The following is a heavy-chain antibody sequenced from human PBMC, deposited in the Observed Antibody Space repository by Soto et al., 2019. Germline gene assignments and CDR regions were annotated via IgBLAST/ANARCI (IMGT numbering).Heavy chain of an antibody. CDR1: GFTFSHYG. D-gene: IGHD2-2*01. Sequence: QVQLVESGGGVDQPGRSLRLSCAASGFTFSHYGIHWVRQAPGKGLEWLAVISYDGSNKHYADSVKGRFTVTRDNSKNTMYMPMNTPRYDDTAVYFCARYSWEYQGPIDYWGQGTLFTVSS. CDR2: ISYDGSNK. V-gene: IGHV3-30*03. CDR3: ARYSWEYQGPIDY. J-gene: IGHJ4*02.